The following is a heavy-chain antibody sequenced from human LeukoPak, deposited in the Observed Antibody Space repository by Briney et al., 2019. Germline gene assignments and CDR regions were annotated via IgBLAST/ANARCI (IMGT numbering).Heavy chain of an antibody. V-gene: IGHV3-23*01. J-gene: IGHJ4*02. CDR2: ISGSGGST. CDR1: GFTFSSYA. Sequence: GGSLRLSCAASGFTFSSYAMSWVRLAPGKGLKWVSAISGSGGSTYYADSVKGRFTISRDNSKNTLYLQMNSMRAEDTDVYYCAKDGSYDSSGYYLPHPYYFDYWGQGTLVTVSS. D-gene: IGHD3-22*01. CDR3: AKDGSYDSSGYYLPHPYYFDY.